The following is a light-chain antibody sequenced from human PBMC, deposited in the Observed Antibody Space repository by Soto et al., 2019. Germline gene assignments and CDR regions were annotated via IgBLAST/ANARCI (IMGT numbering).Light chain of an antibody. Sequence: QSALTQPASVSGSPGQSITISCTGTSSDVGGYNYVSWYQQHPGKAPKLMIYDVINRPSGVSNRFSGSKSGNTASLTISGLQAEDEADYYCRSYTSSSTLLYVFGTGTKVTVL. CDR3: RSYTSSSTLLYV. J-gene: IGLJ1*01. V-gene: IGLV2-14*01. CDR1: SSDVGGYNY. CDR2: DVI.